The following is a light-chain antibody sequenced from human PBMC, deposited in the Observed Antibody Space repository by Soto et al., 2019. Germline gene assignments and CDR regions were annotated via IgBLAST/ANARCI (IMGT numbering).Light chain of an antibody. CDR1: QSIGTS. CDR3: QQRAEWSPGAT. CDR2: DAS. J-gene: IGKJ5*01. V-gene: IGKV3-11*01. Sequence: IVLTQSPATLSLSPGERATLSSRASQSIGTSLAWYQQEPGQAPRLLIYDASNRATGVPARFSGSGSGTDFTLTISSLEPEDFAVYYCQQRAEWSPGATFGQGTRLEIK.